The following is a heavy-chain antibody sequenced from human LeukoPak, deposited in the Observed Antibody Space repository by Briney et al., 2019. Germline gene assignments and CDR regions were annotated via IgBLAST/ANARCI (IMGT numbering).Heavy chain of an antibody. J-gene: IGHJ4*02. CDR3: ATLNLEVVASYYFDY. V-gene: IGHV1-24*01. D-gene: IGHD3-22*01. CDR2: SDPEDGET. CDR1: GYTLTELS. Sequence: ASVKVSCKVSGYTLTELSMHWVRQAPGKGLEWMGGSDPEDGETIYAQKFQGRVTMTEDTSTDTAYMELSSLRSEDTAVYYCATLNLEVVASYYFDYWGQGTLVTVSS.